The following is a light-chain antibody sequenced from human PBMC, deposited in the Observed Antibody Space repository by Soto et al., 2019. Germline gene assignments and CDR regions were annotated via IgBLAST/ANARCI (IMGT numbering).Light chain of an antibody. CDR2: DDS. CDR3: QLWDGSSDHPGV. Sequence: SYELTQPPSVSVAPGQTARITCGGTNIETKSVHWYQQKPGQAPVLVVYDDSGRPSGIPERFSGSKSGNTATLTISRVEAGDEADYYCQLWDGSSDHPGVFGGGTKLTVL. V-gene: IGLV3-21*02. J-gene: IGLJ3*02. CDR1: NIETKS.